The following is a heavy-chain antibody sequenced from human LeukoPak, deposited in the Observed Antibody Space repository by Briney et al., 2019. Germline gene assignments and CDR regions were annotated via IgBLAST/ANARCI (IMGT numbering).Heavy chain of an antibody. V-gene: IGHV3-74*01. CDR3: ARVDYGVYVAAVDI. CDR1: GFTFSSNW. CDR2: INRHGTDT. D-gene: IGHD4-17*01. J-gene: IGHJ3*02. Sequence: TGGSLRLSCAASGFTFSSNWMHWVRQTPGKGLEWVSRINRHGTDTSYADSVKGRFTISRDNAKNMLYLQLNSLRAEDTAMYHCARVDYGVYVAAVDIWGQGTMVTVSS.